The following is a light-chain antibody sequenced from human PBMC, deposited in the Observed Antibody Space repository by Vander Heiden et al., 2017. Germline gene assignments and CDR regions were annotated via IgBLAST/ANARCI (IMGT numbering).Light chain of an antibody. V-gene: IGKV3-20*01. CDR2: RVS. CDR1: PSVTGNF. J-gene: IGKJ2*01. CDR3: QQYGTAPRT. Sequence: EVVLTQSPGTLSLSPGERATLSRRARPSVTGNFLAWYQQKPGQAPRLLIYRVSNRATDVPDRFSGSGSDTDFTLTISRLEPEDFAVYYCQQYGTAPRTFGQGTKLEIK.